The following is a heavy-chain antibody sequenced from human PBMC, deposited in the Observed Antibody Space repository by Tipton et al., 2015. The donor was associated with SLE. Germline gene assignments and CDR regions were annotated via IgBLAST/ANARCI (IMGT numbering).Heavy chain of an antibody. Sequence: TLSLTCAVYGGSFSGYYWSWIRQPPGKGLEWIGEINHSGSTNYNPSLKSRVTISVDTSKNQFSLKLSSVTAADTAVYYCARIVTYYDFWSGAGKVCVYYNDAVCGKGCTFAFSS. J-gene: IGHJ6*04. V-gene: IGHV4-34*01. CDR3: ARIVTYYDFWSGAGKVCVYYNDAV. CDR1: GGSFSGYY. CDR2: INHSGST. D-gene: IGHD3-3*01.